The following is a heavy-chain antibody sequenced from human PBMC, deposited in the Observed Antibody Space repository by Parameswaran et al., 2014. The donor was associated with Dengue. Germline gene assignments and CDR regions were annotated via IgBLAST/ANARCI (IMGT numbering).Heavy chain of an antibody. CDR3: ARDQEQQMALFYYYYGMDV. V-gene: IGHV3-21*01. Sequence: VRQMPGKGLEWVSSISSSSSYIYYADSVKGRFTISRDNAKNSLYLQMNSLRAEDTAVYYCARDQEQQMALFYYYYGMDVWGQGTTVTVSS. J-gene: IGHJ6*02. D-gene: IGHD6-13*01. CDR2: ISSSSSYI.